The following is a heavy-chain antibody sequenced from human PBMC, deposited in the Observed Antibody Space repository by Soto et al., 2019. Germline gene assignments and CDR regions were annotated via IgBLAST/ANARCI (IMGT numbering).Heavy chain of an antibody. Sequence: SETLSLTCTVSGGSISSSSYYWGWIRQPPGKGLEWIGSIYYSGSTYYNPSLKSRVTISVDTSKNQFSLKLSSVTAADTAVYYCARHGIMITFGGVIEPNWFDPWGQGTLVTVS. CDR1: GGSISSSSYY. V-gene: IGHV4-39*01. D-gene: IGHD3-16*02. J-gene: IGHJ5*02. CDR3: ARHGIMITFGGVIEPNWFDP. CDR2: IYYSGST.